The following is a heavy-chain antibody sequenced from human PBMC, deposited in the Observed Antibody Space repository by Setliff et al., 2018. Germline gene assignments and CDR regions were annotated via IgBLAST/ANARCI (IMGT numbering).Heavy chain of an antibody. CDR1: GGTFSSYA. CDR2: ISAYNANT. CDR3: AISTIFGVVSPTPDAFDI. J-gene: IGHJ3*02. D-gene: IGHD3-3*01. Sequence: ASVKVSCKASGGTFSSYAISWVRQAPGQGLEWMGWISAYNANTNYAQKLQGRVTMTTDTSTSTAYMELSRLRSEDTAVYYCAISTIFGVVSPTPDAFDIWGQGTMVTVSS. V-gene: IGHV1-18*01.